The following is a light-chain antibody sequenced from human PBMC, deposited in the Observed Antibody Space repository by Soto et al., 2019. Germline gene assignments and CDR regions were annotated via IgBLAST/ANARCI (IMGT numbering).Light chain of an antibody. CDR2: DVA. Sequence: QSVLTQPASVSDSPGQSITISCTGTSSDVGGSNFVSWYQQHPGKPPKLIIYDVANRPSGVSNRFSGSKSGNTASLTISGLQSEDEADYYCISYTSDDVRYVFGTGTKVTVL. CDR3: ISYTSDDVRYV. CDR1: SSDVGGSNF. V-gene: IGLV2-14*03. J-gene: IGLJ1*01.